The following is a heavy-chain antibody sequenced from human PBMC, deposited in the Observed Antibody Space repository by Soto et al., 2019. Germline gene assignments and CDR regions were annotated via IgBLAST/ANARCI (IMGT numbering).Heavy chain of an antibody. V-gene: IGHV3-23*01. Sequence: GGSLRLSCAASGFSFNRYSMNWVRQAPGKGLEWVSVISGSSDSTYYADAVKGRFTISRDNSKNTLYLQMNSLRAEDTAVYYCAKRTVGWYFDLWGRGTLVTVSS. D-gene: IGHD4-17*01. CDR1: GFSFNRYS. J-gene: IGHJ2*01. CDR3: AKRTVGWYFDL. CDR2: ISGSSDST.